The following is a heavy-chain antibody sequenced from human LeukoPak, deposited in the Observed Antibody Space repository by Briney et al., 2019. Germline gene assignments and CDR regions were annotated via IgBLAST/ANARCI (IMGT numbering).Heavy chain of an antibody. D-gene: IGHD1-26*01. J-gene: IGHJ3*02. CDR2: VHYSEPT. CDR3: ARDRRRDLLHAFDI. CDR1: DGSICNYF. Sequence: SETLSLTCTVSDGSICNYFWSWIREPPGKGLEWIAYVHYSEPTNYTPSLRRRVTISLDTSKNQFSLKLSSVTAADTAVYYCARDRRRDLLHAFDIWGQGTMVTVSS. V-gene: IGHV4-59*01.